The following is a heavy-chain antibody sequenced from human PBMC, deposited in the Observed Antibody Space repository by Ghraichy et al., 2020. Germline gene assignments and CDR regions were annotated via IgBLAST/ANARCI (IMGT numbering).Heavy chain of an antibody. D-gene: IGHD1-26*01. CDR1: GGSISSSSYY. Sequence: SQTLSLTCTVSGGSISSSSYYWGWIRQPPGKGLEWIGRIYYSGSTYYNPSLKSRVTISVDTSKNQFSLKLRSVTAADTAVYYCTKSRVGATVYMDVWGKGTTVTVAS. J-gene: IGHJ6*03. CDR3: TKSRVGATVYMDV. V-gene: IGHV4-39*01. CDR2: IYYSGST.